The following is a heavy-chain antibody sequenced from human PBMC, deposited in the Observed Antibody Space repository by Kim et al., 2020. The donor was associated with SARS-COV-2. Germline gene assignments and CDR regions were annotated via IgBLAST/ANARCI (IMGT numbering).Heavy chain of an antibody. J-gene: IGHJ5*02. Sequence: NYAQKCQGRVTITADKSTSTAYMELSSLRSEDTAVYYCARGAVAYNWFDPWGQGTLVTVSS. D-gene: IGHD6-19*01. V-gene: IGHV1-69*04. CDR3: ARGAVAYNWFDP.